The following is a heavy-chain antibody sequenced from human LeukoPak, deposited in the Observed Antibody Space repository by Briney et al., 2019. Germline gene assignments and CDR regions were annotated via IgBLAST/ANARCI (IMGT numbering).Heavy chain of an antibody. CDR3: ARELSGSYRIYYYYYYMDV. CDR1: GGSISSYY. CDR2: IYISGST. Sequence: SETLSLTCTVSGGSISSYYWSWIRQPAGKGLEWIGRIYISGSTNYNPSLKSGVTMSVDTSKNQFSLKLSSVTAADTAVYYCARELSGSYRIYYYYYYMDVWGKGTTVTISS. D-gene: IGHD3-10*01. J-gene: IGHJ6*03. V-gene: IGHV4-4*07.